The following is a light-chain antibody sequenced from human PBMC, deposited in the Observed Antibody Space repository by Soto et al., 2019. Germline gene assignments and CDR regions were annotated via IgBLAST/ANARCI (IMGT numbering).Light chain of an antibody. CDR1: QSVSSSY. CDR3: QRYGGPPRT. V-gene: IGKV3-20*01. Sequence: EIVLTQSPGTLSLSPGERATLSCRASQSVSSSYLAWYQQKPGQAPRLLIYGASSRATGIPDRFSGSGSGTDFILTISRREPEDFEVYYCQRYGGPPRTLGKGTKVNIK. J-gene: IGKJ1*01. CDR2: GAS.